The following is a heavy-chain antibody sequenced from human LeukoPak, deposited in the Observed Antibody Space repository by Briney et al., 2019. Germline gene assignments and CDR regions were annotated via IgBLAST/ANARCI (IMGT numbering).Heavy chain of an antibody. Sequence: PSGTLSLTCAVSGGSISRSNWWSWVRQPPGKGLEWIGRIYYSGSTYYNPSLKSRLTISVDTSKNHFSLKLSSVTAADTAVYYCARGSSKITIFGAVIRSFDYWGQGTLVTVSS. CDR2: IYYSGST. CDR3: ARGSSKITIFGAVIRSFDY. V-gene: IGHV4-4*02. D-gene: IGHD3-3*01. CDR1: GGSISRSNW. J-gene: IGHJ4*02.